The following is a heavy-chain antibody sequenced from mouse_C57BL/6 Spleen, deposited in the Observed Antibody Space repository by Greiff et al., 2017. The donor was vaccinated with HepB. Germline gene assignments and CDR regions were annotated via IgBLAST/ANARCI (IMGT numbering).Heavy chain of an antibody. V-gene: IGHV1-81*01. Sequence: VQLQQSGAELARPVASVKLSCKASGYTFTSYGISWVKQRTGQGLEWIGEIYPRSGNTYYNEKFKGKATLTADKSSSTAYMELRSLTSEDSAVYFCASTGTSYAMDYWGQGTSVTVSS. D-gene: IGHD1-2*01. J-gene: IGHJ4*01. CDR2: IYPRSGNT. CDR1: GYTFTSYG. CDR3: ASTGTSYAMDY.